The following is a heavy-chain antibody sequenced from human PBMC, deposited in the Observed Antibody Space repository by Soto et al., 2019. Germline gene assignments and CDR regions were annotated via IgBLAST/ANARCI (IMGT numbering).Heavy chain of an antibody. V-gene: IGHV3-33*01. CDR1: GSTFKNYD. CDR2: IRSDGTVR. J-gene: IGHJ4*02. D-gene: IGHD3-3*01. CDR3: ASKTIDDFDY. Sequence: GGSLRLSCAASGSTFKNYDMHWVRQAPGKGLEWVAVIRSDGTVRNYADSVKGRFTISRDNSKSILYLEMNSLRAEDTALYYCASKTIDDFDYWGQGTLVTVSS.